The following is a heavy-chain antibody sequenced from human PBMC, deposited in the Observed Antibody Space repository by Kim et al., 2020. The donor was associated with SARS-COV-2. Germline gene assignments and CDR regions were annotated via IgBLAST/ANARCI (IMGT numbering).Heavy chain of an antibody. CDR2: IYPGDSDT. Sequence: GESLKISCKGSGYSFTSYWIGWVRQMPGRGLEWMGIIYPGDSDTRYSPSFQGQVTISADKSITTAYLQWSSLKASDTAMYYCARHVVGYCSSSDCSAERGHFDLWGRGTLVTVSS. V-gene: IGHV5-51*01. CDR3: ARHVVGYCSSSDCSAERGHFDL. CDR1: GYSFTSYW. J-gene: IGHJ2*01. D-gene: IGHD2-2*03.